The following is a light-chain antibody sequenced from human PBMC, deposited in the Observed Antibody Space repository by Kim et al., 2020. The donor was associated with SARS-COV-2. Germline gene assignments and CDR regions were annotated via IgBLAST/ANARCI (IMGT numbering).Light chain of an antibody. V-gene: IGLV2-23*02. J-gene: IGLJ2*01. Sequence: QSALTQPASVSGSPGQSITISCTGTSSDVGSYNLVSWYQQHPGKAPKLMIYDVSKRPSGVSHRFSGSKSGNTASLTISGLQAEDEADYYCCSCAGSSTVVFGGGTQLTVL. CDR2: DVS. CDR3: CSCAGSSTVV. CDR1: SSDVGSYNL.